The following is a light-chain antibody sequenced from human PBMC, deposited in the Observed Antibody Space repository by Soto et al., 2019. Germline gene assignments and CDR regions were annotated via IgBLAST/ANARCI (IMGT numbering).Light chain of an antibody. CDR1: QGISTW. J-gene: IGKJ1*01. CDR3: HQYDTYS. V-gene: IGKV1D-12*01. Sequence: DIQMTQSPSSVSASVGDRVTITCRASQGISTWLAWYQQKPGKAPKLLIYGASSLQSGVPSRFSGSGSGTDFTLTISNLQPDDFATYFCHQYDTYSFGQGTKVDIK. CDR2: GAS.